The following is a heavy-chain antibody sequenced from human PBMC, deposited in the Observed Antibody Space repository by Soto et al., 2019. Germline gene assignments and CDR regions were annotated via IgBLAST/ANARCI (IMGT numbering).Heavy chain of an antibody. V-gene: IGHV1-2*02. CDR1: GYTFTGYY. Sequence: ASVKVSCKASGYTFTGYYMHWVRQAPGQGLEWMGWINPNSGGTNYAQKFQGRVTMTRDTSISTAYMELSRLRSDDTAVYYCARVRFLVYYYYGMDVWGQGTTVTVSS. D-gene: IGHD3-3*01. J-gene: IGHJ6*02. CDR2: INPNSGGT. CDR3: ARVRFLVYYYYGMDV.